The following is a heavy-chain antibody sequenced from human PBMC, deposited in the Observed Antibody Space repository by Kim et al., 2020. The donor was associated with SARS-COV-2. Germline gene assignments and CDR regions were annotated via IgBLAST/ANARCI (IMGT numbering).Heavy chain of an antibody. D-gene: IGHD4-17*01. J-gene: IGHJ4*02. CDR3: ASDTQRDYQFDC. V-gene: IGHV1-18*01. Sequence: NDAKKLQGKVTMTTDTSTSTDYMELRSLRSDDTAVYYCASDTQRDYQFDCWGQGTLVTVSS.